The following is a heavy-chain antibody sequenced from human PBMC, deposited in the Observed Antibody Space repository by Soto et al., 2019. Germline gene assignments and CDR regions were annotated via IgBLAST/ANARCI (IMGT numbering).Heavy chain of an antibody. Sequence: GGSLRLSCAASGFTFDDYGMSWVRQAPGKGLEWVSGINWNGGSRGYADSVKGRFTISRDNAKNSLYLQMNSLRAEDTALYHCARVPYSGYDGTFDYWGQGTLVTVSS. CDR3: ARVPYSGYDGTFDY. J-gene: IGHJ4*02. CDR1: GFTFDDYG. CDR2: INWNGGSR. V-gene: IGHV3-20*01. D-gene: IGHD5-12*01.